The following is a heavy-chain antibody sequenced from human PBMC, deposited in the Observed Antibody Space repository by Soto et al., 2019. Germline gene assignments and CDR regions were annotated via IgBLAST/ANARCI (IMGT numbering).Heavy chain of an antibody. J-gene: IGHJ4*02. D-gene: IGHD2-8*02. Sequence: QVQLQQWGAGLLKPSETLSLTCAVYGGSFSGYDWTWIRQPPGTGLEWIGEINLSGSTNYNPSLKXXVTIPVNTSKNQFSLQLTSVTAADTAVYYCARDKITGLFDYWGQGTLVTVSS. CDR1: GGSFSGYD. V-gene: IGHV4-34*01. CDR3: ARDKITGLFDY. CDR2: INLSGST.